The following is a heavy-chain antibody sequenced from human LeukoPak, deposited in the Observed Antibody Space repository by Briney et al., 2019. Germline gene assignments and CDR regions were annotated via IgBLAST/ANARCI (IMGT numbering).Heavy chain of an antibody. Sequence: SETLSLTCTVSGDSIISSGYYWSWIRQPAGKGLEWIGRVYSSGITTYNPSLKSRVSISVDTSTNQFSLKLSSATAADTAVYYCAREYGEYCSGGSCYPYGDYFDYWGQGTLVTVSS. CDR2: VYSSGIT. CDR3: AREYGEYCSGGSCYPYGDYFDY. CDR1: GDSIISSGYY. D-gene: IGHD2-15*01. V-gene: IGHV4-61*02. J-gene: IGHJ4*02.